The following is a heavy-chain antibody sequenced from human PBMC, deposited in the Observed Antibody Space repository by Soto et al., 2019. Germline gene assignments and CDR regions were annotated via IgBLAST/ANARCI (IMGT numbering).Heavy chain of an antibody. D-gene: IGHD1-26*01. CDR3: ARLLVGATDLSLQFDY. J-gene: IGHJ4*02. CDR1: GGSISSGGYS. Sequence: QLQLQESGSGLVKPSQTLSLTCAVSGGSISSGGYSWSWIRQPPGKGLEWIGYIYHSGRTYYNPSLKSRVTISVDRSKNQFSLKLSSVTAADTAVYYCARLLVGATDLSLQFDYWGQGTLVTVSS. V-gene: IGHV4-30-2*01. CDR2: IYHSGRT.